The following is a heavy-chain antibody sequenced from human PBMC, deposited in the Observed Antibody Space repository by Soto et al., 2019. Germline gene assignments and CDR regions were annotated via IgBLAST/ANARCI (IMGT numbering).Heavy chain of an antibody. CDR1: GFTFSSYG. CDR2: ISYDGSNK. CDR3: AKDSYFF. J-gene: IGHJ4*02. Sequence: GGSLRLSCAASGFTFSSYGMHWVRQAPGKGLEWVAVISYDGSNKYYADSVKGRFTISRDNSKNTLYLQMNSLRAEDTAVYYCAKDSYFFWGQGTLVTVSS. D-gene: IGHD2-21*01. V-gene: IGHV3-30*18.